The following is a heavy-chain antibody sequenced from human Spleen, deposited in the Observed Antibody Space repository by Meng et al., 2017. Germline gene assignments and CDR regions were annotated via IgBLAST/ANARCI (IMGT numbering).Heavy chain of an antibody. CDR3: ARHGGKDCVTGICYSGIDF. J-gene: IGHJ4*02. CDR1: RFTFSSYW. V-gene: IGHV3-7*01. Sequence: GGSLRLSCPASRFTFSSYWMSWVRQAPGKGLEWVANINQDGSEIHYVDSVKGRFTISRDNAKNSLYLQMNSLRAEDTAVYYCARHGGKDCVTGICYSGIDFWGQGTLVTVSS. D-gene: IGHD2-15*01. CDR2: INQDGSEI.